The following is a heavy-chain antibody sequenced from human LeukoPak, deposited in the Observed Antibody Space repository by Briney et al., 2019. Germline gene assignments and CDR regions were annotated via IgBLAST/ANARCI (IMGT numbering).Heavy chain of an antibody. Sequence: ASVKVSCKASGYTFTSYAMNWVRQAPGQGLEWMGWINTNTGNPTYAQGFTVRFVFSLDTSVSTAYLQISSLKAEDTAVYYCARGGLHYYDSSGYSAGFDPWGQGTLVTVSS. V-gene: IGHV7-4-1*02. CDR3: ARGGLHYYDSSGYSAGFDP. D-gene: IGHD3-22*01. CDR1: GYTFTSYA. CDR2: INTNTGNP. J-gene: IGHJ5*02.